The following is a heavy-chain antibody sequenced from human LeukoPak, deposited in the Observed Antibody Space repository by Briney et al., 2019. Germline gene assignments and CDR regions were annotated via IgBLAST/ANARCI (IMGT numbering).Heavy chain of an antibody. Sequence: SETLSLTCTVSGDSITSSSFFWDWIRQPPGRGLEWIGNTSYSGGTNYNPSLQSRVTISVDTSKNQFSLKLSSVTAADTAVYFCAGHDSRGYYVAYWGQGALVTVSS. J-gene: IGHJ4*02. CDR2: TSYSGGT. CDR3: AGHDSRGYYVAY. CDR1: GDSITSSSFF. V-gene: IGHV4-39*01. D-gene: IGHD3-22*01.